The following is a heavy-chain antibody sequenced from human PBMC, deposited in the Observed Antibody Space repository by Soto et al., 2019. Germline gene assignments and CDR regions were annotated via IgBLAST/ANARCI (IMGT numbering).Heavy chain of an antibody. J-gene: IGHJ4*02. V-gene: IGHV3-23*01. CDR3: AKSSSYYYDPSGTFDY. CDR1: GFTFSNYA. D-gene: IGHD3-22*01. Sequence: EVQLLESGGGLVQPGGSLRLSCAASGFTFSNYAMIWVRQAPGKGLEWVSVISAGGGSTYYADSVKGRFTISRDNSKNTLFLQMNSLGAEDTAVYYCAKSSSYYYDPSGTFDYWGQGTLVTVSS. CDR2: ISAGGGST.